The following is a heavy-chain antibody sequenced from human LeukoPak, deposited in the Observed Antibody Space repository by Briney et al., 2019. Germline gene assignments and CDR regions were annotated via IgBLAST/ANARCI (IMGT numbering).Heavy chain of an antibody. CDR2: INLDGSST. Sequence: GGSLRLSCAVSGFTFNNYWMHWVSQAPGKGLMWVSRINLDGSSTAYADSVKGRFTVSRDNAKNTLFLQMNSLRADDTAVYYCARGMRDYWGQGTLVTVSS. V-gene: IGHV3-74*01. CDR1: GFTFNNYW. J-gene: IGHJ4*02. CDR3: ARGMRDY.